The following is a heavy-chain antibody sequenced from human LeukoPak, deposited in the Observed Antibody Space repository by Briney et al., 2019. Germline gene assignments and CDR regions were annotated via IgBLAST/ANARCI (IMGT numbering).Heavy chain of an antibody. V-gene: IGHV3-23*01. CDR1: GFTFSNYA. CDR3: AKAKGSGLKYYFDY. Sequence: AGGSLRLSCAASGFTFSNYAMTWVRQAPGKGLEWVSGISGSGGSTYYADSVKGRFTISRDNSKNTLYLQMNSLRAEDTAVYCCAKAKGSGLKYYFDYWGQGTLVTVSS. J-gene: IGHJ4*02. D-gene: IGHD6-19*01. CDR2: ISGSGGST.